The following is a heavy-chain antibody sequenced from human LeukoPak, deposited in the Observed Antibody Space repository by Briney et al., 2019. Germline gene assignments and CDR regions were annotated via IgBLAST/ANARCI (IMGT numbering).Heavy chain of an antibody. J-gene: IGHJ4*02. D-gene: IGHD6-13*01. CDR2: LPPDGSYQ. CDR3: ARGLHDRSWYGAH. CDR1: GFTFSDYT. Sequence: PGGSQRLSCAASGFTFSDYTMQWVRQAPGKGLEWVALLPPDGSYQYYADSLKGRFTISRDNFKNALYLQMNSLRLEDTAVYYCARGLHDRSWYGAHWGQGTLLSVSS. V-gene: IGHV3-30*04.